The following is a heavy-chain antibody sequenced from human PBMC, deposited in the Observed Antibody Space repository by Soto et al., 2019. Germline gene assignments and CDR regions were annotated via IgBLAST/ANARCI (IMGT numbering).Heavy chain of an antibody. J-gene: IGHJ4*02. CDR1: GLPFSTHA. CDR3: ANEIRPNDS. V-gene: IGHV3-23*01. Sequence: EVQLLESGGGLVQPGGSLRLSCAASGLPFSTHAMSWVRQAPGKGLEWVSSISISGGNTYYADSVRGRFTISRDNSKNTLYLHTNSLTAEDTAIYYCANEIRPNDSWGQGTLVTVSS. CDR2: ISISGGNT. D-gene: IGHD4-17*01.